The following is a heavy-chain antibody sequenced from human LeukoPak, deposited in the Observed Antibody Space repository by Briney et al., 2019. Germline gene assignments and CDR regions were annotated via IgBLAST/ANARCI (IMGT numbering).Heavy chain of an antibody. V-gene: IGHV1-69*13. CDR1: GGTFSSYA. CDR2: IIPIFGTA. CDR3: ARDLGDDYDSSGNYFDY. J-gene: IGHJ4*02. Sequence: SVKVSCKASGGTFSSYAISWVRQAPGQGLEWMGGIIPIFGTANCAQKFQGRVTITADESTSTAYMELSSLRSEDTAVYYCARDLGDDYDSSGNYFDYWGQGTLVTVSS. D-gene: IGHD3-22*01.